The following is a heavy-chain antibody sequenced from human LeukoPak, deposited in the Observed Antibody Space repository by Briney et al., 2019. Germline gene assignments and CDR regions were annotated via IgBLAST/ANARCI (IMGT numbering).Heavy chain of an antibody. J-gene: IGHJ4*02. CDR3: ARDKFNWEPRHPFDY. CDR2: ISSSSSYI. V-gene: IGHV3-21*01. CDR1: GFTFSSYS. D-gene: IGHD7-27*01. Sequence: MPGGSLRLSCAASGFTFSSYSMTWVRQAPGKGLEWVSSISSSSSYIYYADSVKGRFTISRDNAKNSLYLQMNSLRAEDTAVYYCARDKFNWEPRHPFDYWGQGTLVSVSS.